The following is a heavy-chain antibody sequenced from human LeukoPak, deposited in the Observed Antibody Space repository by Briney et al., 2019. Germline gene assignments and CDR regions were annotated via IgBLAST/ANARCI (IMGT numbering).Heavy chain of an antibody. J-gene: IGHJ5*02. CDR3: ARDYYDSSGFFEPPGWFDP. D-gene: IGHD3-22*01. CDR1: GFTFSSYA. CDR2: ISGSGGST. V-gene: IGHV3-23*01. Sequence: GGSLRLSCAASGFTFSSYAMSWVRQAPGKGLEWVSTISGSGGSTYHADSVKGRFTISRDNSKNTLYLQMNSLRAEDTAVYYCARDYYDSSGFFEPPGWFDPWGQGTLVTVSS.